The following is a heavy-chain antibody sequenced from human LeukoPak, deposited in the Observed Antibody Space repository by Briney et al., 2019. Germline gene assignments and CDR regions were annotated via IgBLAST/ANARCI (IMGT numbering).Heavy chain of an antibody. CDR3: ARGGPVLRCFDWLLPGRWFDP. Sequence: PSETLSLTCAVYGGSFSGYYWSWIRQPPGKGLEWIGEINHSGSTNYNPSLKSRVTISVDTSKNQFSLKLGSVTAADTAVYYCARGGPVLRCFDWLLPGRWFDPWGQGTLVTVSS. V-gene: IGHV4-34*01. D-gene: IGHD3-9*01. CDR1: GGSFSGYY. CDR2: INHSGST. J-gene: IGHJ5*02.